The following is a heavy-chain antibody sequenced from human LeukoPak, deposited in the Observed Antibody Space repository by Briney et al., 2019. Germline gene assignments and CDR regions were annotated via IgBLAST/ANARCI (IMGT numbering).Heavy chain of an antibody. CDR1: GFTFSSYA. J-gene: IGHJ4*02. D-gene: IGHD4-23*01. CDR2: ISGSGGST. CDR3: AKDRFGGIFDY. V-gene: IGHV3-23*01. Sequence: GGSLRLSCAASGFTFSSYAMSWVRQAPGKGLEWVSAISGSGGSTYYADSVKGRFTISRDNSRNTLYLQVDSLRAEDTAIYYCAKDRFGGIFDYWGQGALVTVSS.